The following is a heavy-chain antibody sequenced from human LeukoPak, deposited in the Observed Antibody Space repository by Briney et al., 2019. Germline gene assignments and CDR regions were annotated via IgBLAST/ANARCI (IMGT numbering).Heavy chain of an antibody. V-gene: IGHV1-8*01. CDR3: ARGRVATPNWFDP. D-gene: IGHD2-15*01. CDR1: EYPFTSYN. J-gene: IGHJ5*02. CDR2: MNPNSANT. Sequence: ASVKVSCKASEYPFTSYNIIWVRQATGQGPEWMGWMNPNSANTGYAQKFQGRLTLTRDTSTSTAYMELSSLTSDDTAIYYCARGRVATPNWFDPWGQGTLVTVSS.